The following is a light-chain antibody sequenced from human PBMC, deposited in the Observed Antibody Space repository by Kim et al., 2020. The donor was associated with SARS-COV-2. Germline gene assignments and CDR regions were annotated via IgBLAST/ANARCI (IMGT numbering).Light chain of an antibody. V-gene: IGLV2-14*03. CDR1: SSDVGGYDY. Sequence: QSVLTQPASVSGSPGQSITISCTGTSSDVGGYDYVSWYQQHPGKAPKLMIYDVSNRPSGVSNRFSGSKSGNTASLTISGLQAEDEADYYCSSYTSSDTLWVFGGGTQLTVL. J-gene: IGLJ3*02. CDR3: SSYTSSDTLWV. CDR2: DVS.